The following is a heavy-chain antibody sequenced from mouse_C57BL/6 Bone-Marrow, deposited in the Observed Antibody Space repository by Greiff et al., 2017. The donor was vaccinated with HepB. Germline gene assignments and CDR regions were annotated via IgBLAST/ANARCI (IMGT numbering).Heavy chain of an antibody. D-gene: IGHD1-1*01. CDR1: GYAFSSYW. CDR2: IYPGDGDT. V-gene: IGHV1-80*01. CDR3: ARWGSSTYWYFDV. J-gene: IGHJ1*03. Sequence: VQLQQSGAELVKPGASVKISCKASGYAFSSYWMNWVKQRPGKGLEWIGQIYPGDGDTNYNGKFKGKATLTADKSSSTAYMQLSSLTSEDSAVYFCARWGSSTYWYFDVWGTGTTVIVSS.